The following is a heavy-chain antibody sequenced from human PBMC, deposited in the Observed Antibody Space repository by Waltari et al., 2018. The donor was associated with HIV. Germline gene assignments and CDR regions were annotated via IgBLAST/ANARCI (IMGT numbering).Heavy chain of an antibody. CDR1: GYTFTSYD. D-gene: IGHD6-19*01. Sequence: QVQLVQYGAEVKKRGGSVKVSCKASGYTFTSYDINWVRQATGHWLEWMVWMNPNSGNTGYAQKFQCRVTMTRNTSISTAYRELSSLRSEDTAVYYCARGFTRYSSGWYGYWGQGTLVTVSS. CDR3: ARGFTRYSSGWYGY. CDR2: MNPNSGNT. J-gene: IGHJ4*02. V-gene: IGHV1-8*01.